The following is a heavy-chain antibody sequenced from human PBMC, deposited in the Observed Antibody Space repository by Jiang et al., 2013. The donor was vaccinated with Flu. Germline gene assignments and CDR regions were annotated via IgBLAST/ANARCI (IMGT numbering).Heavy chain of an antibody. V-gene: IGHV4-59*01. CDR3: ARGGGSYSLNWFDP. D-gene: IGHD1-26*01. Sequence: GPGLVKPSETLSLTCTVSGGSISSYYWSWIRQPPGKGLEWIGYIYYSGSTNYNPSLKGRVTISVDTSKNQFSLKLSSVTAADTAVYYCARGGGSYSLNWFDPWGQGTLVTVSS. J-gene: IGHJ5*02. CDR2: IYYSGST. CDR1: GGSISSYY.